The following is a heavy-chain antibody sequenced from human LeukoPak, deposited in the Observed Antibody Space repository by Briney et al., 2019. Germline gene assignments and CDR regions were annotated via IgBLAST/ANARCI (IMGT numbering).Heavy chain of an antibody. D-gene: IGHD3-3*01. CDR1: GFTLSKYW. V-gene: IGHV3-7*01. CDR3: ARWATSFAL. Sequence: GGSLRLAWAAAGFTLSKYWMSWVRQARGKGLEWVANITHNATATYYADSVSPRFSISTDNANNSLYLQMNSLRVEDTAVYYCARWATSFALWGQGTLVTVSS. CDR2: ITHNATAT. J-gene: IGHJ4*02.